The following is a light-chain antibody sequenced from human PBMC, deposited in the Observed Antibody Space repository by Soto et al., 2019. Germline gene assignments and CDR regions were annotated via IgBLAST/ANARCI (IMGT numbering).Light chain of an antibody. V-gene: IGLV1-40*01. J-gene: IGLJ1*01. CDR2: ENN. CDR1: SSNIGAGYE. CDR3: QSYDSSLSGYV. Sequence: QAVVTQPPSVSAAPGQRVTISCTGSSSNIGAGYEAHWYQQVPGTAPKLLIYENNNRPSGVPDRFSGSKSGTSASLAITGPQAEDEAEYYCQSYDSSLSGYVFGTGTKVTVL.